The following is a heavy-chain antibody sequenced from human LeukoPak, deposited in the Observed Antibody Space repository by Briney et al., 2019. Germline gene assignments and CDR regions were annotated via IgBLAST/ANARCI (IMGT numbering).Heavy chain of an antibody. J-gene: IGHJ4*02. Sequence: PGGSLRLSSAASGFTFSSYSMNWVRQAPGKGLEWVSSISSSSSYIYYADSVKGRFTISRDNAKNSLYLQMNSLRAEDTAVYYCARHFVGARGNWGQGTLVTVSS. CDR2: ISSSSSYI. CDR3: ARHFVGARGN. CDR1: GFTFSSYS. V-gene: IGHV3-21*01. D-gene: IGHD1-26*01.